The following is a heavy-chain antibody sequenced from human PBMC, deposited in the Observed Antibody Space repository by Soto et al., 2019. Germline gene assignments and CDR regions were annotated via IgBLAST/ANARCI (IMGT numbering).Heavy chain of an antibody. J-gene: IGHJ4*02. D-gene: IGHD6-19*01. Sequence: EVQLLESGGGLVQPGGSLRLSCAASGFTFSSYAMSWVRQAPGKGLEWVSAISGSGGSTYYADSVKGRFTISRDNSKNTLYLQMTSLRAEDTAVYYCANRYSSGWSKSFDYWGQGTLVTVSS. CDR2: ISGSGGST. CDR1: GFTFSSYA. V-gene: IGHV3-23*01. CDR3: ANRYSSGWSKSFDY.